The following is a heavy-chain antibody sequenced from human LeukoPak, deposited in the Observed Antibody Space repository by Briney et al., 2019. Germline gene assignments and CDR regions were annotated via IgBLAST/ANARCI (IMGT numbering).Heavy chain of an antibody. CDR3: AKGPYDYVWGSYPVY. J-gene: IGHJ4*02. Sequence: GGSLRLSCAASGFTFSSYAMSWVRQAPGKGLEWVSAISGSGGSTYYADSVKGRFTISGDNSKNTLYLQMNSLRAEDTAVYYCAKGPYDYVWGSYPVYWGQGTLVTVSS. V-gene: IGHV3-23*01. CDR2: ISGSGGST. D-gene: IGHD3-16*02. CDR1: GFTFSSYA.